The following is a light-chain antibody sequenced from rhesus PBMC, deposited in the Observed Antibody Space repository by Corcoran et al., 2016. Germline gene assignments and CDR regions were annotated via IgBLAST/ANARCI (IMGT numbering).Light chain of an antibody. CDR1: QSISSW. V-gene: IGKV1-22*01. Sequence: DIQMTQSPSSLSASVGDTVTITCRASQSISSWLAWYQPKPGKAPKLLINNASTLQSGAPSRFRGSGSGTDFTLTINGLQSEDFATYYCQQYNSSPWTFGQGTKVDIK. CDR2: NAS. J-gene: IGKJ1*01. CDR3: QQYNSSPWT.